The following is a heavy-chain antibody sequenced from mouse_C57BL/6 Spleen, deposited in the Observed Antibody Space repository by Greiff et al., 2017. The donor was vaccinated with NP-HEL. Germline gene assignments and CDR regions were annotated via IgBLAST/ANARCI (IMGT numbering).Heavy chain of an antibody. CDR2: IWSGGST. CDR1: GFSLTSYG. CDR3: AKGPYYYAMDY. Sequence: VQVVESGPGLVQPSQSLSITCTVSGFSLTSYGVHWVRQPPGKGLEWLGVIWSGGSTDYNAAFISRLSISKDNSKSQVFFKMNSLQADDTAIYYCAKGPYYYAMDYWGQGTSVTVSS. V-gene: IGHV2-4*01. J-gene: IGHJ4*01.